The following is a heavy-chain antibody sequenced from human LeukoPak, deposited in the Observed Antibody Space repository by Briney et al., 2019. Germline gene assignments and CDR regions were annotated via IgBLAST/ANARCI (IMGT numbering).Heavy chain of an antibody. Sequence: ASVKVSCKASGYTFTNSYIHWVRQAPGQVLEWMGLINPDGGNTNYAQNFQGRVTLTRDTSTSTVYMELSSLRSDDTAVYYCARLKSAIVADGFGEPFDIWGQGTMVIVSS. CDR2: INPDGGNT. D-gene: IGHD5-12*01. CDR1: GYTFTNSY. J-gene: IGHJ3*02. CDR3: ARLKSAIVADGFGEPFDI. V-gene: IGHV1-46*01.